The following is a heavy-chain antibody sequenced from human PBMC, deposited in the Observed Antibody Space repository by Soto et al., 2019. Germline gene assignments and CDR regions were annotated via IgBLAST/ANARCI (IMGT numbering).Heavy chain of an antibody. CDR2: ISSSSSYT. D-gene: IGHD1-26*01. CDR3: ARVLTGSGSRTDTNWFDP. Sequence: GGSLRLSCAASGFTFSDYYMSWIRQAPGKGLEWVSYISSSSSYTNYADSVKGRFTISRDNAKNSLYLQMNSLRAEDTAVYYCARVLTGSGSRTDTNWFDPWGQGTLVTVSS. J-gene: IGHJ5*02. CDR1: GFTFSDYY. V-gene: IGHV3-11*06.